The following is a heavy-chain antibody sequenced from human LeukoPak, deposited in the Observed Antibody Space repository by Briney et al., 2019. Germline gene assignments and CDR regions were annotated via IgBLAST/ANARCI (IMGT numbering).Heavy chain of an antibody. V-gene: IGHV4-59*01. CDR2: IYYSGST. CDR3: ANCILGVVTLPGFDY. CDR1: GGSFSGYY. J-gene: IGHJ4*02. D-gene: IGHD4-23*01. Sequence: SETLSLTCAVYGGSFSGYYWSWIRQPPGKGLEWIGYIYYSGSTNYNPSLKSRVTISVDTSKNQFSLKLSSVTAADTAVYYCANCILGVVTLPGFDYWGQGTLVTVSS.